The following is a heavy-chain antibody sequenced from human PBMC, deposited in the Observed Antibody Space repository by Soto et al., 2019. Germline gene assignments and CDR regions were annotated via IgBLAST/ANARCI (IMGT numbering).Heavy chain of an antibody. CDR1: GFTVSSNY. CDR2: NYSGGST. CDR3: ARDGHCSRTSCYAGAY. Sequence: EVQLVESGGGLVQPGGSLRLSCAASGFTVSSNYLSWVRQAPGKGLEWVSVNYSGGSTYYADSVKGRFTISRDNSKNRLYLQMNSLRAEDTAVYYSARDGHCSRTSCYAGAYGGQGTLVTVSS. V-gene: IGHV3-66*01. J-gene: IGHJ4*02. D-gene: IGHD2-2*03.